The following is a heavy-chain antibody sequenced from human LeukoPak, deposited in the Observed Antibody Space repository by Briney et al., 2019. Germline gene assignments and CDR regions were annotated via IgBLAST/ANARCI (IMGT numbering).Heavy chain of an antibody. CDR3: AREEDYVWTE. J-gene: IGHJ4*02. CDR1: GDSVSSNSAA. D-gene: IGHD3-16*01. V-gene: IGHV6-1*01. CDR2: AYYRSMWYN. Sequence: SQTLSLTCAISGDSVSSNSAAWNWIRQSPSRGLEWLGGAYYRSMWYNDYAVSVQSRININPDTSNNQFSLQLNSVTPEDTAVYYCAREEDYVWTEWGQGILVTVSS.